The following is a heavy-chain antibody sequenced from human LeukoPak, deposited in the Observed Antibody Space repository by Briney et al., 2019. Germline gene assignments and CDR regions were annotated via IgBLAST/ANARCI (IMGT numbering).Heavy chain of an antibody. J-gene: IGHJ4*02. CDR3: TPSLYDILTGSDY. CDR1: GFTFSGSA. V-gene: IGHV3-73*01. CDR2: IRSKANSYAT. D-gene: IGHD3-9*01. Sequence: GRSLRLSCVASGFTFSGSAMHWVRQASGKGLEWVGRIRSKANSYATAYAASVKGRFTISRDDSKNTAYLQMNSLKTEDTAVYYCTPSLYDILTGSDYWGQGTLVTVSS.